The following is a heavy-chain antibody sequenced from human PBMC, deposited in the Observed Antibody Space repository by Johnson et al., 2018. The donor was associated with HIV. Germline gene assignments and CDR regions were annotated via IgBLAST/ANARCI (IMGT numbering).Heavy chain of an antibody. CDR3: THYSGSFYMGAFDI. V-gene: IGHV3-20*04. CDR1: GFTFDDYG. CDR2: INWNSGST. J-gene: IGHJ3*02. D-gene: IGHD1-26*01. Sequence: VQLVESGGGVERPGGSLRLSCAASGFTFDDYGMSWVRQAPGQGPACVAVINWNSGSTGYADSVMGRFTISRDNTKTTLYLQMNSLRAEDTALYYCTHYSGSFYMGAFDILGHGTMVTVSS.